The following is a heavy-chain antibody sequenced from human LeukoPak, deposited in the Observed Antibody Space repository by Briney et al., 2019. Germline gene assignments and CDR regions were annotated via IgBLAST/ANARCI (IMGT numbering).Heavy chain of an antibody. CDR1: GFTFSSYA. Sequence: GGSLRLSCAASGFTFSSYAMSWVRQAPGKGLEWVSGINNSGGSTYYADSVKGRFTISRDNSKNTLSLQMNSLRAEDTAVYYCARERPGSRVLDYWGQGTVVTVSS. CDR2: INNSGGST. CDR3: ARERPGSRVLDY. V-gene: IGHV3-23*01. D-gene: IGHD3-10*01. J-gene: IGHJ4*02.